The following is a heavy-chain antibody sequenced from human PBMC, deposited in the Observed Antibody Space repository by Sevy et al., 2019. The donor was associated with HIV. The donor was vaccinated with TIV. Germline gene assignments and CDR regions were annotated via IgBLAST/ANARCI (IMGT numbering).Heavy chain of an antibody. Sequence: ASVKVSCKASGYTFDNYGISWVRQAPGQGLKWMGWITAYNGNTNCAQNLQGRVTMTTDTSTSTAYMELTNLRSGDTAVYYCATDMGWQLLPLGMDVWGQGTTVTVSS. V-gene: IGHV1-18*01. J-gene: IGHJ6*02. D-gene: IGHD2-15*01. CDR3: ATDMGWQLLPLGMDV. CDR2: ITAYNGNT. CDR1: GYTFDNYG.